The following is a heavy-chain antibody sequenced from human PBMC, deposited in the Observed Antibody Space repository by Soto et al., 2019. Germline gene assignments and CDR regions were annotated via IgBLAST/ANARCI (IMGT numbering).Heavy chain of an antibody. V-gene: IGHV5-51*01. CDR3: AKDGSGSYLPSIFDY. CDR2: IYLGDANT. CDR1: GYSFTSYW. D-gene: IGHD3-10*01. J-gene: IGHJ4*02. Sequence: GESLKISCKGSGYSFTSYWIGWVRQMRGQGLEWMGMIYLGDANTRYSPSFQGHVAISADKSISTAYLQWSILKASDTALYYCAKDGSGSYLPSIFDYGGQGAPVTVSS.